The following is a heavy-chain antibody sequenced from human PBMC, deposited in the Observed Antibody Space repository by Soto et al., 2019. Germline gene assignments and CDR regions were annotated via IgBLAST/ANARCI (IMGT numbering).Heavy chain of an antibody. CDR3: ARERNGYNSIFDY. CDR1: GFTFSDYY. J-gene: IGHJ4*02. D-gene: IGHD5-12*01. V-gene: IGHV3-11*05. Sequence: QVQLVESGGGLVKPGGSLRLSCAASGFTFSDYYMSWIRQAPGKGLEWVSYISSSSSYTNYADSVKGRFTISRDNAKNSLYLQMNSLRAEDTAVYYCARERNGYNSIFDYWGQGTLVTVSS. CDR2: ISSSSSYT.